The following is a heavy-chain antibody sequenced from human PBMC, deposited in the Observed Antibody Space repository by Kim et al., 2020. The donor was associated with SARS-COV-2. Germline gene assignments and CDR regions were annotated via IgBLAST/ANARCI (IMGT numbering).Heavy chain of an antibody. CDR1: GFTFSNSP. V-gene: IGHV3-23*01. CDR3: AKSGQLDY. D-gene: IGHD5-12*01. J-gene: IGHJ4*02. CDR2: IDGRGATT. Sequence: GGSLRLSCAASGFTFSNSPMSWVRQAPGKGLEWVSAIDGRGATTYYPGSVKGRFTISRDNSKNTLYLQMNNLRAEDTAVYFCAKSGQLDYWSQGTLVTFS.